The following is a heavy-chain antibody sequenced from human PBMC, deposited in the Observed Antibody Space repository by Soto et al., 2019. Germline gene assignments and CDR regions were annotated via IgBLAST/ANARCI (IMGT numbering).Heavy chain of an antibody. CDR1: GLSVSSSD. J-gene: IGHJ6*02. CDR3: GTSSRKDYHFAMDV. CDR2: IYSGGST. Sequence: HPGGSLRLSCAASGLSVSSSDMSWVRQVPGEGLEWVSVIYSGGSTHDADYVKGRFSVSRDTSKNTVDLQMNSLRVDDTAVYYCGTSSRKDYHFAMDVWGQGTAVTVSS. V-gene: IGHV3-53*01. D-gene: IGHD6-6*01.